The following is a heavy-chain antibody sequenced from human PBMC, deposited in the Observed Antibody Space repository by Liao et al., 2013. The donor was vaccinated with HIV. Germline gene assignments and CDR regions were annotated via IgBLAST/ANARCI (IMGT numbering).Heavy chain of an antibody. CDR3: ARERGGGTTYCGGDCDWYFDL. CDR1: GGSITSGSYY. CDR2: IYISGRT. D-gene: IGHD2-21*01. J-gene: IGHJ2*01. V-gene: IGHV4-61*02. Sequence: QVQLQESGPGLVKPSQTLSLTCTVSGGSITSGSYYWSWIRQPAGKGLEWIGRIYISGRTNYNPSLKSRVTLSVDTSKNQFSLILSSVTAADTAVYYCARERGGGTTYCGGDCDWYFDLWGRGTLVTVSS.